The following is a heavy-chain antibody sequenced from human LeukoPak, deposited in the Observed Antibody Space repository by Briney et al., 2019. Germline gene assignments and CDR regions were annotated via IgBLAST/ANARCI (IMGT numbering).Heavy chain of an antibody. CDR1: GYTFTSYD. V-gene: IGHV1-8*01. J-gene: IGHJ4*02. D-gene: IGHD1-26*01. CDR2: MNPNSGNT. Sequence: GASVKVSCKASGYTFTSYDINWVRQATGQGLEWMGWMNPNSGNTGYAQKFQGRVTMTRNTSISTAYMELRSLRSDDTAVYYCARDSGTYYRQFDYWGQGTLVTVSS. CDR3: ARDSGTYYRQFDY.